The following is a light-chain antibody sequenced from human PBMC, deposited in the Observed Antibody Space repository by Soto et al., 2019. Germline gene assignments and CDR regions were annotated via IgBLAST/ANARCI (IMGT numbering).Light chain of an antibody. CDR2: EDI. Sequence: QSALTQPASVSGALGQSITISCTGSSSDVARYNLVSWYQQHPGKAPKLLIYEDIERPSGVSNRFSGSKSGNTASLTISGLQTEDEADYYCCSYAGGTSVVFGGGTKVTVL. J-gene: IGLJ2*01. CDR3: CSYAGGTSVV. CDR1: SSDVARYNL. V-gene: IGLV2-23*01.